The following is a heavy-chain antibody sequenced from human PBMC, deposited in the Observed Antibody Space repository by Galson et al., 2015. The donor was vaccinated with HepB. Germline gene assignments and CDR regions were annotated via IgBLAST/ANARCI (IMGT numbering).Heavy chain of an antibody. CDR1: GFTFDDYA. D-gene: IGHD3-10*01. CDR2: ISWNSGSI. V-gene: IGHV3-9*01. CDR3: AKDNYGSLYYFDY. J-gene: IGHJ4*02. Sequence: SLRLSCAASGFTFDDYAMHWVRQAPGKGLEWVSGISWNSGSIGYADSVKGRFTISRDNAKNSLYLQMNSLRAEDTALYYCAKDNYGSLYYFDYWGQGALVTVSS.